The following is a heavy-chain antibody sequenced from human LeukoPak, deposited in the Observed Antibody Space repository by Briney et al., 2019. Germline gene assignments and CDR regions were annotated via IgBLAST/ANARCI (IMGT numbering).Heavy chain of an antibody. D-gene: IGHD1-26*01. V-gene: IGHV1-69*04. Sequence: GASVKVSCKASGGTFSSYAISWVRQAPGQGLEWMGRIIPILGIANYAQKFQGRVTITADKSTSTAYMELSSLRSEDTAVYYCARDHSGSYDMDYWGQGTLVTVSS. CDR1: GGTFSSYA. CDR2: IIPILGIA. CDR3: ARDHSGSYDMDY. J-gene: IGHJ4*02.